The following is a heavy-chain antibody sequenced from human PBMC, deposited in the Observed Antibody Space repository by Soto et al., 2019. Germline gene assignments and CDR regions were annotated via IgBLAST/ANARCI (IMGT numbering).Heavy chain of an antibody. V-gene: IGHV3-33*01. CDR1: GFTFSSYG. J-gene: IGHJ3*02. CDR3: ARDRQMGGDAFDI. Sequence: GSLSLSCAASGFTFSSYGMHWVRQAPGKGLEWVAVIWYDGSNKYYADSVKGRFTISRDNSKNTLYLQMNSLRAEYTAVYYCARDRQMGGDAFDIWGQGTMVTVSS. D-gene: IGHD1-26*01. CDR2: IWYDGSNK.